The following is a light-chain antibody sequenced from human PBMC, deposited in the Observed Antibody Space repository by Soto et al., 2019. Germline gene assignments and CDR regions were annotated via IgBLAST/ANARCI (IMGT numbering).Light chain of an antibody. V-gene: IGKV3-20*01. CDR1: QSVSSSW. CDR2: GAS. J-gene: IGKJ1*01. Sequence: EIVLTQSPGTLSLSPGERATLSCRASQSVSSSWLAWYQQKPGQAPRLLIYGASSRATGVPDRISGSGSGTDFTLNSTSLEHEESALFYCQQYGGPPWTFGQGTKVDLK. CDR3: QQYGGPPWT.